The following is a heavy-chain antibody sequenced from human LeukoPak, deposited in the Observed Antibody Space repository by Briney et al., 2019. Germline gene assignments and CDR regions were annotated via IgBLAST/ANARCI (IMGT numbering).Heavy chain of an antibody. J-gene: IGHJ5*02. D-gene: IGHD1-26*01. Sequence: GGSLRLSCAASGFTFSSYWMSWVRQAPGQGLEWVANISQDGSAEYYVDSVKGRFTLSRDNAKNSLYLQMNSLRAEDTAVYYCARIVVWFDPWGQGTLVTVSS. CDR1: GFTFSSYW. CDR2: ISQDGSAE. CDR3: ARIVVWFDP. V-gene: IGHV3-7*01.